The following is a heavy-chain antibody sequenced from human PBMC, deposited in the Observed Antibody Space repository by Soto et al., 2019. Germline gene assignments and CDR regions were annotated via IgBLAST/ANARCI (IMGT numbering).Heavy chain of an antibody. Sequence: QVQLQESGPGLVKPSETLSLTCTVSGGSISSYYWSWIRQPPGKGLEWIGYIYYSGITNYNPSLKSRVTISVDPSKNQSSLKLSSVTAADTAVYYCARYKSHYYYGMDVWGQGTTVTVSS. V-gene: IGHV4-59*01. CDR3: ARYKSHYYYGMDV. J-gene: IGHJ6*02. D-gene: IGHD1-20*01. CDR1: GGSISSYY. CDR2: IYYSGIT.